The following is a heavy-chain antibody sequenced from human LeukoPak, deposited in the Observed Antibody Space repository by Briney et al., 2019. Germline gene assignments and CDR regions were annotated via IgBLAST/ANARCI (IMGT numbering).Heavy chain of an antibody. CDR2: IYYSGST. CDR3: ARERRLYYYDSSNTGNAFDI. V-gene: IGHV4-34*01. Sequence: SETLSLTCAVYGGSFSGYYWGWIRQPPGKGLEWIGSIYYSGSTYYNPSLKSRVTISVDTSKNQFSLKLSSVTAADTAVYYCARERRLYYYDSSNTGNAFDIWGQGTMVTVSS. D-gene: IGHD3-22*01. CDR1: GGSFSGYY. J-gene: IGHJ3*02.